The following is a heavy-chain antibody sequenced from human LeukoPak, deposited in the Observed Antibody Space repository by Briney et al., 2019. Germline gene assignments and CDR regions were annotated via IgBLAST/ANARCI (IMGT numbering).Heavy chain of an antibody. CDR3: ARGAGEEWLFPPLH. Sequence: SQTLSLTCTVSGGSISSGGYYWSWLRQHPGKGLEWFGYIYYRGSTYYNPSLKSRVTISVDTSKNQFSLKLSSVTAADTAVYYCARGAGEEWLFPPLHWGQGTLVTVSS. D-gene: IGHD3-3*01. J-gene: IGHJ4*02. CDR2: IYYRGST. V-gene: IGHV4-31*03. CDR1: GGSISSGGYY.